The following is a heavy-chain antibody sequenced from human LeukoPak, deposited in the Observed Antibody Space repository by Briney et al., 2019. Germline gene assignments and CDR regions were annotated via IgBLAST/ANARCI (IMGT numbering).Heavy chain of an antibody. CDR3: AIIDYYDSSGYNFDY. CDR2: INPSGGST. CDR1: GYTFTSYY. V-gene: IGHV1-46*01. D-gene: IGHD3-22*01. J-gene: IGHJ4*02. Sequence: ASVKVSCKASGYTFTSYYMHWVRQAPGQGLEWMGIINPSGGSTSYAQKLQGRVTMTTDTSTSTAYMELRSLRSDDTAVYYCAIIDYYDSSGYNFDYWGQGTLVTVSS.